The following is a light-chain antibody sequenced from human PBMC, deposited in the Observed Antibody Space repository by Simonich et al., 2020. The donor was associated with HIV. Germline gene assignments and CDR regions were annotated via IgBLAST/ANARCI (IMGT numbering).Light chain of an antibody. Sequence: EIVMTQSPATLSVSPGERATLSCRASKVVSSNLAWYQQKPGQAPRLLIYGAFTRATGIPARFSGSGSGTEFTLTISSMQSEDFAVYYWQQYNNWPHYTFGQGTKLEIK. CDR3: QQYNNWPHYT. CDR1: KVVSSN. V-gene: IGKV3-15*01. J-gene: IGKJ2*01. CDR2: GAF.